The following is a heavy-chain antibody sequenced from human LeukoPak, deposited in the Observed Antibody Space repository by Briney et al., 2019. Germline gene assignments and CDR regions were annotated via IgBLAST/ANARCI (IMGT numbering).Heavy chain of an antibody. D-gene: IGHD3-3*01. J-gene: IGHJ4*02. CDR2: ISGSGGST. CDR3: AKSYYDFWSGYYYYFDY. Sequence: GGSLRLSCAASGFTFSSYAMSWVRQAPGKGLEWVSAISGSGGSTYYADPVKGRFTISRDNSKNTLYLQMNSLRAEDTAVYYCAKSYYDFWSGYYYYFDYWGQGTLVTVSS. CDR1: GFTFSSYA. V-gene: IGHV3-23*01.